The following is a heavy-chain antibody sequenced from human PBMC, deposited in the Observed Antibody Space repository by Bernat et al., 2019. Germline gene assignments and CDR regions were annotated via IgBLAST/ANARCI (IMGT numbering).Heavy chain of an antibody. D-gene: IGHD5-24*01. CDR3: ARDGNSVGDGSTSPRKSYFDY. CDR2: ISYDGSNK. CDR1: GFTFSSYA. V-gene: IGHV3-30-3*01. Sequence: QVQLVESGGGVVQPGRSLRLSCAASGFTFSSYAMHWVRQAPGKGLEWVTVISYDGSNKYYADSVKGRFTISRDNSKTTLYLQMNSLRAEDTAVYYCARDGNSVGDGSTSPRKSYFDYWGQGTLVTVSS. J-gene: IGHJ4*02.